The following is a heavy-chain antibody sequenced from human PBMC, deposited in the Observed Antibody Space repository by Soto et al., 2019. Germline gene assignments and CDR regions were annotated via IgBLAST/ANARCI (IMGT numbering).Heavy chain of an antibody. J-gene: IGHJ4*02. CDR1: GGSISSGYYY. Sequence: QVQLQESGPGLVKPSQTLSLTCTVSGGSISSGYYYWSWIRQPPGKGLEWIGYIYYSGSTYYNPSLKSRVTISVDTSKNQCSLKLSSVTAADTAVYYCARALYYYDSSGYLYYFDYWGQGTLVTVSS. CDR2: IYYSGST. CDR3: ARALYYYDSSGYLYYFDY. D-gene: IGHD3-22*01. V-gene: IGHV4-30-4*01.